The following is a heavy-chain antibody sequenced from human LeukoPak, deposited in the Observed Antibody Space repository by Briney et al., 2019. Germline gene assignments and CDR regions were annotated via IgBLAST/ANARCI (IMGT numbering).Heavy chain of an antibody. V-gene: IGHV3-23*01. CDR2: ISGSGGST. CDR1: GFTFSSYS. Sequence: PGGSLRLSCAASGFTFSSYSMNWVRQAPGKGLEWVSAISGSGGSTYYADSVKGRFTISRDNSKNTLYLQMNSLRAEDTAVYYCAKDGNYDSSGPFDYWGQGTLVTVSS. CDR3: AKDGNYDSSGPFDY. D-gene: IGHD3-22*01. J-gene: IGHJ4*02.